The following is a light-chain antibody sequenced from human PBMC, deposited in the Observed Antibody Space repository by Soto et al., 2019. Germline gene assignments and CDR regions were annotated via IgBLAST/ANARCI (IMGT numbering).Light chain of an antibody. CDR2: VAS. J-gene: IGKJ1*01. Sequence: DIQMTQSPSSLSASVGDRVTITCRASQSISTYLNWYQQKPGKATKLLILVASPLPSGVPSRFSGSGSGTDFTLTISSLQPEDFATYYCQQSYSNTQTFGQGTKVDIK. V-gene: IGKV1-39*01. CDR3: QQSYSNTQT. CDR1: QSISTY.